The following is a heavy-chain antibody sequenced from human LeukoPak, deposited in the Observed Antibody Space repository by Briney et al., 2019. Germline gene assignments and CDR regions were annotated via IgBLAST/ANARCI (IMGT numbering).Heavy chain of an antibody. D-gene: IGHD7-27*01. J-gene: IGHJ4*02. CDR3: ARGTRWLTGPPDY. CDR2: IRYDGSNK. CDR1: GFSFSTYG. Sequence: GGSLRLSCAASGFSFSTYGMHWVRQAPNKGLEWVTFIRYDGSNKHYADSVKGRFTISRDNAKNSLYLQMNSLRAEDTAVYYCARGTRWLTGPPDYWGQGTLVTVSS. V-gene: IGHV3-30*02.